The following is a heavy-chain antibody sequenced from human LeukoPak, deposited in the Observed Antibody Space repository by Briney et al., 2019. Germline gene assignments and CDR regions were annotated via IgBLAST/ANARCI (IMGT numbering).Heavy chain of an antibody. V-gene: IGHV3-33*01. Sequence: PGGSLRLSCIPSGFSFSSYGMHWVRQAPGKGLEWVAVIWSHGNRKHHSDSVEGRFAISRDNSKNTLYLQMNNLRAEDTALYYCARDSAADDNDFDVWGQGTMVTVSS. D-gene: IGHD6-25*01. CDR1: GFSFSSYG. CDR2: IWSHGNRK. CDR3: ARDSAADDNDFDV. J-gene: IGHJ3*01.